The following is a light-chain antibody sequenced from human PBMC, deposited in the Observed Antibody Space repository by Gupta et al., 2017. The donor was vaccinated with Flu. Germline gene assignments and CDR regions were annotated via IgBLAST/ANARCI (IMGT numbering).Light chain of an antibody. V-gene: IGKV1-5*03. CDR3: QQYKSYPLT. CDR1: QSFSTW. CDR2: KAS. Sequence: PSTLSASVGDRVTITCRASQSFSTWLAWYQQKPGKAPKLLIYKASNLESGVPSRFSGSGSGTXFTLTIXSLQPDDFATYYCQQYKSYPLTFGXGTKVEIK. J-gene: IGKJ4*01.